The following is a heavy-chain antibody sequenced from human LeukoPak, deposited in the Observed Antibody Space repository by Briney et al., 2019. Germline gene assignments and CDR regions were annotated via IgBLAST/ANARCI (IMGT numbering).Heavy chain of an antibody. V-gene: IGHV3-9*01. CDR1: GFTFKNHG. CDR3: AKHMRATNTYSFFGLDV. J-gene: IGHJ6*02. D-gene: IGHD1-26*01. CDR2: INWNGGGT. Sequence: PGSSLRLSCAATGFTFKNHGMQRVRQPPREGPEWVSSINWNGGGTDYADSVKGRFTISRDNAKNYLYLQLSSLRPEDTALYYCAKHMRATNTYSFFGLDVWGQGTTVTVSS.